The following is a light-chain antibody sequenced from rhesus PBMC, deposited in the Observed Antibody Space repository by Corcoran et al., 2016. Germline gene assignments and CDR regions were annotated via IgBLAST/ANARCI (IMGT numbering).Light chain of an antibody. CDR1: QSISSW. CDR2: KAS. V-gene: IGKV1-22*01. Sequence: DIQMTQSPSSLSASVGDTVTITCRASQSISSWLAWYQQKPGKAPKLLIYKASSLQSGVPSRFSGSGSGTYFTLTISSLQSEDCSTYYCQQYSSSPFTFGPGTKLDIK. CDR3: QQYSSSPFT. J-gene: IGKJ3*01.